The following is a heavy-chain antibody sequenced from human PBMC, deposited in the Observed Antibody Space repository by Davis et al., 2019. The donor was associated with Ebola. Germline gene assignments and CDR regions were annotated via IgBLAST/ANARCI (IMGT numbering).Heavy chain of an antibody. J-gene: IGHJ4*02. Sequence: SVKVSCKASGYTFTTYPIHWVRQAPGQGLEWMGRIIPILGIANYAQKFQGRVTITADKSTSTAYMELSSLRSEDTAVYYCARGSGVIAAPDYWGQGTLVTVSS. D-gene: IGHD6-6*01. CDR1: GYTFTTYP. V-gene: IGHV1-69*04. CDR3: ARGSGVIAAPDY. CDR2: IIPILGIA.